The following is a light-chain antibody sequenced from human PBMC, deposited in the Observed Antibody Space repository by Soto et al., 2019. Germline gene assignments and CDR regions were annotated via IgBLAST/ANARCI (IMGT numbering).Light chain of an antibody. CDR1: NSNIANNY. V-gene: IGLV1-51*01. J-gene: IGLJ3*02. CDR3: GTWDRNLRIGV. CDR2: DNN. Sequence: QSVLTQPPSVSAAPGQRVTISCSGSNSNIANNYVSWYQHLPGTGPKLLIYDNNNRPSGISDRFSASKSGTSATLAITGLQTGDEGHYYCGTWDRNLRIGVFGGGTKLTVL.